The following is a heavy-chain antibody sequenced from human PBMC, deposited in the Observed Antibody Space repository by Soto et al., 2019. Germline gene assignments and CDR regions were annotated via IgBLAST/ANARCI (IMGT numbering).Heavy chain of an antibody. D-gene: IGHD3-22*01. Sequence: QVQLQESGPGLVKPSQTLSLTCTVSGGSISSGGYHCNWIRQRPGQGLEWIGYVFYSGSTYYNPSLKSRLSMSVDTSKNQFSLQMRSVNAADTAVYYCARARDSSGLAFDIWGQGTMVTVSS. CDR1: GGSISSGGYH. CDR3: ARARDSSGLAFDI. J-gene: IGHJ3*02. CDR2: VFYSGST. V-gene: IGHV4-31*03.